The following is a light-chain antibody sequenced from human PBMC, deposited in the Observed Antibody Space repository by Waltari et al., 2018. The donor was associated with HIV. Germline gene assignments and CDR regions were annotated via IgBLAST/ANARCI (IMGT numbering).Light chain of an antibody. CDR2: HDF. CDR3: QAYDSSAASGTAPYV. CDR1: DLGDKY. V-gene: IGLV3-1*01. J-gene: IGLJ1*01. Sequence: SFDLTQLPSMSVSPGQSALITCTADDLGDKYVCWYHQKPRQPPVLVIYHDFKRPPGIPDRFSGSNSGNTATLTISGTQPMDEGDYFCQAYDSSAASGTAPYVFGPGTRVSVL.